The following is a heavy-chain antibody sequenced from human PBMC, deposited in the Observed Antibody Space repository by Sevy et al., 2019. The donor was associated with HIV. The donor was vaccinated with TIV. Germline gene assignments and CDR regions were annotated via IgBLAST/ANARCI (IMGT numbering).Heavy chain of an antibody. CDR3: ARESPLLDYGLFDY. CDR2: IIPIFGTA. Sequence: ASVKVSCKASGGTFSSYAISWVRQAPGQGLEWMGGIIPIFGTANYAQKFQGRVTITADKSTSTAYMELSSLRSEDTAVYYCARESPLLDYGLFDYWGQGTLVTVSS. D-gene: IGHD3-10*01. CDR1: GGTFSSYA. J-gene: IGHJ4*02. V-gene: IGHV1-69*06.